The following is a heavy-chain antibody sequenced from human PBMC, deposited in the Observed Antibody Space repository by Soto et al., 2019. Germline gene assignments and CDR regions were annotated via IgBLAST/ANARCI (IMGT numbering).Heavy chain of an antibody. Sequence: ASVEVSCKASGYTFTSYYMDGVRQAPGQGLECMGIINPIGCSTSYAQKSEGRVTMTRDTSTSTVYMELSRLRSEDTAVYYCARDARYCSSPSCYLHGGTYYYYGMDVWGQGTTVTVSS. CDR1: GYTFTSYY. D-gene: IGHD2-2*01. CDR3: ARDARYCSSPSCYLHGGTYYYYGMDV. CDR2: INPIGCST. V-gene: IGHV1-46*01. J-gene: IGHJ6*02.